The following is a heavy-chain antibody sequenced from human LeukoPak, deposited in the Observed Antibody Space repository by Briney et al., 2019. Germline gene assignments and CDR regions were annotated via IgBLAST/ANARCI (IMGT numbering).Heavy chain of an antibody. D-gene: IGHD3-10*01. J-gene: IGHJ5*02. CDR1: GFSFNTYA. V-gene: IGHV3-33*01. CDR3: AREIFGSGSYPDL. Sequence: PGRSLTLSCAVSGFSFNTYAMHWVRQAPGQGLEWVALIWHDGSHKFYSNSVRGQFTISRDNSKNTVYLQMNNLRPEDTAVYYCAREIFGSGSYPDLWGQGTLVTVSS. CDR2: IWHDGSHK.